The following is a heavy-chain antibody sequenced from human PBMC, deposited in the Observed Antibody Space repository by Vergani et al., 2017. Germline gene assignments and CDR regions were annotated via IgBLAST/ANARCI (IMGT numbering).Heavy chain of an antibody. D-gene: IGHD3-10*01. J-gene: IGHJ3*02. CDR3: ARHGTRINPGAFDI. V-gene: IGHV4-59*01. CDR2: IYYSGST. CDR1: GGSISSYY. Sequence: QVQLQESGPGLVKPSETLSLTCTVSGGSISSYYWSWIRQPPGKGLEWIGYIYYSGSTNYNPSLKSRVTISVDTSKNQFSLKLSVVTAAATAVYYCARHGTRINPGAFDIWGQGTMVTVSS.